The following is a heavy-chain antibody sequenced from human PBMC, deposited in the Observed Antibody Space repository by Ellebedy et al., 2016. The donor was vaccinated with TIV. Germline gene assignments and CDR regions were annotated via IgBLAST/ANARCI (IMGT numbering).Heavy chain of an antibody. D-gene: IGHD2-15*01. CDR3: ARPLTGGPEIDAFDI. CDR1: GYSFTSYW. CDR2: IDPSDSYT. V-gene: IGHV5-10-1*01. J-gene: IGHJ3*02. Sequence: GESLKISXKGSGYSFTSYWISWVRQMPGKGLEWVGRIDPSDSYTNYSPSFQGHVTISADKSISTAYLQWSSLKASDTAMYYCARPLTGGPEIDAFDIWGQGTMVTVSS.